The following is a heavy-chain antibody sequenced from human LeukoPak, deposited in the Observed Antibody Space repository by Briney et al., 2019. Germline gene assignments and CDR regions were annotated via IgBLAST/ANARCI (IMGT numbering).Heavy chain of an antibody. V-gene: IGHV3-23*01. CDR3: ARDVYDSSGSAFDY. Sequence: GGSLRLSCAASGFTFSNYAMSWVRQAPGKGLEWVSAISGSDSSTYYADSVKGRFTISRDNSKNTLSLHMNSLRVEDTAVYYCARDVYDSSGSAFDYWGQGTLVTVSS. J-gene: IGHJ4*02. CDR1: GFTFSNYA. D-gene: IGHD3-22*01. CDR2: ISGSDSST.